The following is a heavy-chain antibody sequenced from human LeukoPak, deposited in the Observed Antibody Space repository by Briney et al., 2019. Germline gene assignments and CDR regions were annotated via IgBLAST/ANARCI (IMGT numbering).Heavy chain of an antibody. CDR3: ATGAHYYGS. V-gene: IGHV3-53*01. D-gene: IGHD3-16*01. Sequence: GGSLRLSCAASGFIVNSNYMSWVRQAPGKGLEWVSFIYSDGTTDYAESVKGRFIISRDSSKNTLYLQMSSLRAGDTAIYHCATGAHYYGSWGQGTLVTVSS. CDR2: IYSDGTT. J-gene: IGHJ5*02. CDR1: GFIVNSNY.